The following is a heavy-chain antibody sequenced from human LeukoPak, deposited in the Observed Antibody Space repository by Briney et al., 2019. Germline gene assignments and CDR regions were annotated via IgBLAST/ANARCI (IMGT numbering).Heavy chain of an antibody. CDR1: GFTFSSYS. CDR2: ISSSNSYI. D-gene: IGHD3-10*01. V-gene: IGHV3-21*01. CDR3: ARDLEVLLWFGELFHYYYYGMDV. J-gene: IGHJ6*02. Sequence: GGSLRLSCAASGFTFSSYSMNWVRQAPGKGLEWVSSISSSNSYIYYVDSVKGRFTISRDNAKNSLYLQMNSLRAEDTAVYYCARDLEVLLWFGELFHYYYYGMDVWGQGTTVTVSS.